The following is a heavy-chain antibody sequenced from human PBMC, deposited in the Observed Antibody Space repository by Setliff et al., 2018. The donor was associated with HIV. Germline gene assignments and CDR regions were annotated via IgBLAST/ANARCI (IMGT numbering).Heavy chain of an antibody. CDR3: AREADKRQDSDAFDI. V-gene: IGHV4-31*03. J-gene: IGHJ3*02. CDR1: GGSITNNNYL. Sequence: SETLSLTCTVSGGSITNNNYLWSWVRQHPEKGLEWIAYIHHSGNAYYTPSLQSRATISVDTSKNQFSLKLNSVTAADTAVYFCAREADKRQDSDAFDIWGPGTMVTVS. CDR2: IHHSGNA.